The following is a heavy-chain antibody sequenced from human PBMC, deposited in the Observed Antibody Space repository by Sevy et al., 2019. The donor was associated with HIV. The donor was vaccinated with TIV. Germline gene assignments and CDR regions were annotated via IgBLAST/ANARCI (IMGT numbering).Heavy chain of an antibody. CDR1: GFSLSTNGVG. J-gene: IGHJ4*02. V-gene: IGHV2-5*01. CDR3: AHRWMTTLVTPFDF. D-gene: IGHD4-17*01. CDR2: VYWNGDK. Sequence: SGPTLVKPTQTLTLTCTFSGFSLSTNGVGVGWIRQPPGKALEWLALVYWNGDKRYSPSLKRRLTITADTSKNQVVLTMTNMDPVETATYFCAHRWMTTLVTPFDFWGQGTLITVSS.